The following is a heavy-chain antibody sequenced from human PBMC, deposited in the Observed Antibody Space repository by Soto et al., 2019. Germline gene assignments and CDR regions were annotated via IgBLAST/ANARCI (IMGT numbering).Heavy chain of an antibody. CDR2: ISAYNGNT. D-gene: IGHD6-13*01. Sequence: ASVKVSCTASGYTFTSYGISWVRQAPGQGLEWMGWISAYNGNTNYAQKLQGRVTMTTDTSTSTAYMELRSLRSDDTAVYYCARGPSSAGLGNWFDPWGQGTLVTVSS. CDR3: ARGPSSAGLGNWFDP. J-gene: IGHJ5*02. CDR1: GYTFTSYG. V-gene: IGHV1-18*01.